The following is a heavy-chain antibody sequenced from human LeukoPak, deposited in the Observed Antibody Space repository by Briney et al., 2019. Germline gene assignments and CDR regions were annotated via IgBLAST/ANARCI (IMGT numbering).Heavy chain of an antibody. J-gene: IGHJ3*02. CDR2: INTNTGNP. CDR3: ASTYYYDSSEAFDI. Sequence: ASVKVSCTASGYTFTSYAMNWVRQAPGQGLEWMGWINTNTGNPTYAQGFTGRFVFSLDTSVSTAYLQISSLKAEDTAVYYCASTYYYDSSEAFDIWGQGTMVTVSS. CDR1: GYTFTSYA. V-gene: IGHV7-4-1*02. D-gene: IGHD3-22*01.